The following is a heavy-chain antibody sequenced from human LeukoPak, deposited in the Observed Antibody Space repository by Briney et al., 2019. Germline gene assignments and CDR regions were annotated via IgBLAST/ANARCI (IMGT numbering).Heavy chain of an antibody. CDR2: ISSNGGST. D-gene: IGHD7-27*01. V-gene: IGHV3-64*01. Sequence: GGSLRLSCAASGFTFSSYAMHWVRQAPGKGLEYVSAISSNGGSTYYANSVKGRFTISRDNAKNSLYLQMNSLRAEDTAVYYCARVGNYYYYMDVWGKGTTVTVSS. CDR3: ARVGNYYYYMDV. J-gene: IGHJ6*03. CDR1: GFTFSSYA.